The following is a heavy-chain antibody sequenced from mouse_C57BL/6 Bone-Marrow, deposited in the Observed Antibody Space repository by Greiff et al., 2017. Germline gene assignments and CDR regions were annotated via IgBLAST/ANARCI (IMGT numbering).Heavy chain of an antibody. CDR1: GYAFTNYL. CDR3: ATIYYDYDLYGLDY. D-gene: IGHD2-4*01. CDR2: INPGSGGT. J-gene: IGHJ4*01. V-gene: IGHV1-54*01. Sequence: QVQLQQSGAELVRPGTSVKVSCKASGYAFTNYLIEWVKQRPGQGLEWIGVINPGSGGTNYNEKFKGKATLTADKSSSTAYMQLSSLTSEDSAVYFCATIYYDYDLYGLDYWGQGTSVTVSS.